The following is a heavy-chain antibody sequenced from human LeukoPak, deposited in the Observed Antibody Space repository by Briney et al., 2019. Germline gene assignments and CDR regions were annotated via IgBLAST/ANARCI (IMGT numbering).Heavy chain of an antibody. CDR3: ARAVAAHNYYYYYYMDV. Sequence: PSETLSLTCTVSGGSISSYYWSWIRQPPGKGLEWIGYIYYSESTNYNPSLKSRVTTSVDTSKNQFSLKLSSVTAADTAVYYCARAVAAHNYYYYYYMDVWGKGTTVTVSS. D-gene: IGHD2-15*01. V-gene: IGHV4-59*01. J-gene: IGHJ6*03. CDR1: GGSISSYY. CDR2: IYYSEST.